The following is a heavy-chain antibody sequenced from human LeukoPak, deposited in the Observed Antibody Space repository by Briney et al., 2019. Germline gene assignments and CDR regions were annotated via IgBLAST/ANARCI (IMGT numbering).Heavy chain of an antibody. CDR2: TNDSGTI. J-gene: IGHJ6*03. CDR1: SGSFSHYY. Sequence: SETLSLTCAVYSGSFSHYYWSWIRQSPGMGLEWIGETNDSGTINYNPSLMSRVTISLDKSKNQFSLRLSSATAADTAVYYCARRWNYGRNYYIDVWGKGATVSVSS. CDR3: ARRWNYGRNYYIDV. V-gene: IGHV4-34*01. D-gene: IGHD1-7*01.